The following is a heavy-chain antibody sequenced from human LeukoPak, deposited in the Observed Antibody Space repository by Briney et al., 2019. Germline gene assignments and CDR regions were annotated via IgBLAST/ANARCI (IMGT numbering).Heavy chain of an antibody. J-gene: IGHJ4*02. CDR2: IYHSGST. D-gene: IGHD2-21*02. CDR1: GGSISSGGYY. V-gene: IGHV4-30-2*01. Sequence: SSETLSLTCTVSGGSISSGGYYWSWIRQPPGKGLEWIGYIYHSGSTYYNPSLKSRVTISVDTSKNQFSLKLSSVTAADTAVYYCARRVTAIDYWGQGTLVTVSS. CDR3: ARRVTAIDY.